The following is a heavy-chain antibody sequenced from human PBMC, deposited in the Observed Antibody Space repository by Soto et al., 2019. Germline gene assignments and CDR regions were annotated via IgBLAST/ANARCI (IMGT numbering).Heavy chain of an antibody. CDR1: GGTFSSYT. CDR2: IIPILGIA. Sequence: ASVKVSCKASGGTFSSYTISWVRQAPGQGLEWMGRIIPILGIANYAQKFQGRVTITADKSTSTAYMELSSLRSEDTAVYYCADDSGYERGFDYWGQGTLVTVSS. D-gene: IGHD5-12*01. J-gene: IGHJ4*02. CDR3: ADDSGYERGFDY. V-gene: IGHV1-69*02.